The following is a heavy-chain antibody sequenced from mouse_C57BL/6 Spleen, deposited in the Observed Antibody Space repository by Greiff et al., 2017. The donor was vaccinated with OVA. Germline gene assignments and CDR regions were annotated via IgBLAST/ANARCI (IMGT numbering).Heavy chain of an antibody. CDR1: GYTFTSYT. CDR2: INPSSGYT. CDR3: ARIWDDWYFDV. J-gene: IGHJ1*03. Sequence: QVQLQQSGADLARPGASVKMSCKASGYTFTSYTMHWVKQRPGQGLEWIGYINPSSGYTTYNQKFKDKATLTADKSSSTAYMQLSSLTSEDSAVYYCARIWDDWYFDVWGTGTTVTVSS. D-gene: IGHD4-1*01. V-gene: IGHV1-4*01.